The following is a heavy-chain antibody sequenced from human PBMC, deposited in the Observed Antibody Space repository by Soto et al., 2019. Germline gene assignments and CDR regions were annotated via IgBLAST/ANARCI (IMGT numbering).Heavy chain of an antibody. CDR1: EFAFSSYW. D-gene: IGHD6-25*01. J-gene: IGHJ3*02. CDR3: ARDVSPGSSGLYFDAFNI. CDR2: IRKDGSQR. Sequence: EVQLVESGGGLVQPGGSLTLSCAASEFAFSSYWMTWVRQAPGKGREWVANIRKDGSQRSYLDSVRGRFTISRDNSKNSLFLPMNSMRAEDTAMYFCARDVSPGSSGLYFDAFNIWGQGTMVTVSS. V-gene: IGHV3-7*04.